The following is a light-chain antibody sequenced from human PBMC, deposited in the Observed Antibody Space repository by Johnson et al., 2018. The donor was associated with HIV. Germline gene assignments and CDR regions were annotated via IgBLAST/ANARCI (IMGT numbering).Light chain of an antibody. CDR3: GTWDSTLSACF. J-gene: IGLJ1*01. CDR1: SSNIGNNY. Sequence: QSVLTQPPSVSAAPGQKVTISCSGSSSNIGNNYVSWYQQLPGTAPKLLIYDNSKRPSGIPDRFSGSKSGTSATLGITGLQTGDEADYYCGTWDSTLSACFFGTGTKVTVL. CDR2: DNS. V-gene: IGLV1-51*01.